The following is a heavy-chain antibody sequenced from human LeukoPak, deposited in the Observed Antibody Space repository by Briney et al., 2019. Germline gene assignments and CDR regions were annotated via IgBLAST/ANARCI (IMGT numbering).Heavy chain of an antibody. D-gene: IGHD3-10*02. V-gene: IGHV3-21*01. J-gene: IGHJ6*04. Sequence: GGSLRLSCAASRFTFSSYVMNWVRQAPGKGLEWVSSISSSSSYIYYADSVKGRFTISRDNAKNSLYLQMNSLRAEDTAVYYCAELGITMIGGVWGKGTTVTISS. CDR2: ISSSSSYI. CDR3: AELGITMIGGV. CDR1: RFTFSSYV.